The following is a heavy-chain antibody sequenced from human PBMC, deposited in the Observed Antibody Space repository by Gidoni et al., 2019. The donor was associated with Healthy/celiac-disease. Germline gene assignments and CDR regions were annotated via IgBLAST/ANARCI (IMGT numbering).Heavy chain of an antibody. CDR1: GGSFSGYY. J-gene: IGHJ4*02. D-gene: IGHD6-19*01. CDR3: ARSRSGWYFDY. Sequence: QVQLQQWGAGLLKPSETLSLTCAVYGGSFSGYYWSWIRQPPGKGLEWIGEINHSGSTNYNPSLKSRVTISVDTSKNQFSLKLSSVTAADTAVYYCARSRSGWYFDYWGQGTLVTVSS. CDR2: INHSGST. V-gene: IGHV4-34*01.